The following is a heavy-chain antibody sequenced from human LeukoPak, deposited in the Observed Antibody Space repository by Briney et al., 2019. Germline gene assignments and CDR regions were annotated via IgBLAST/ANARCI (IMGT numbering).Heavy chain of an antibody. Sequence: GGSLTLSCDASGFTFNKFAMSWVRQAPGKGPEWVSAIGSSGATTFYADSVKGRCTISRDNCKNTVYLEMNSLRAEDTAIYYCAKVSVGPLSRPTHVALYYGMDVWGQGTTVTVSS. J-gene: IGHJ6*02. D-gene: IGHD2-8*01. CDR1: GFTFNKFA. CDR3: AKVSVGPLSRPTHVALYYGMDV. V-gene: IGHV3-23*01. CDR2: IGSSGATT.